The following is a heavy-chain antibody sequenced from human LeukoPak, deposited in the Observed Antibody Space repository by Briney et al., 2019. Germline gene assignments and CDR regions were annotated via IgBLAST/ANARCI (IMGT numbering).Heavy chain of an antibody. CDR1: GFTFSTSD. CDR3: ARRRVGPYDY. V-gene: IGHV3-13*04. J-gene: IGHJ4*02. Sequence: GGSLRLSCAASGFTFSTSDMHWVRQATGQGLEWVSAIGTAGDTYYPGSVKGRFTISRENAKNSLYLQMNSLRAEDTAVYYCARRRVGPYDYWGQGTLVTVSS. CDR2: IGTAGDT.